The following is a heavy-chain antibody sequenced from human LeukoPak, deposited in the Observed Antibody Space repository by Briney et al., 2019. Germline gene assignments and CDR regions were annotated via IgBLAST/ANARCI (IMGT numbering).Heavy chain of an antibody. J-gene: IGHJ4*02. Sequence: SETLSLTCTVSGGSISSGAYYWSWIRQHPGKGLEWIGYFYYSGSTPYNPSLKSRVSISVDTSKNQLSLKLTSVTAAATAVYFCARGPTGSSPFDYWGQGALVTVSS. V-gene: IGHV4-31*03. CDR2: FYYSGST. CDR3: ARGPTGSSPFDY. CDR1: GGSISSGAYY. D-gene: IGHD1-26*01.